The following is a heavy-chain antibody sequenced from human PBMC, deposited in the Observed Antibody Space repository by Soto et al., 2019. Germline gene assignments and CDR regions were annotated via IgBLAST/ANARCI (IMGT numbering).Heavy chain of an antibody. D-gene: IGHD2-2*01. CDR1: GYSFTNYD. V-gene: IGHV1-18*01. J-gene: IGHJ4*02. Sequence: GGSVKVSCKASGYSFTNYDISWVLRSALQGLEWMGWISPYNGDTNYAQKLQGRVTMTTDTSTSTAYMELRSLRSDDTAVYYCARYCSSTSCDHYFDYWGQGTLVTVSS. CDR2: ISPYNGDT. CDR3: ARYCSSTSCDHYFDY.